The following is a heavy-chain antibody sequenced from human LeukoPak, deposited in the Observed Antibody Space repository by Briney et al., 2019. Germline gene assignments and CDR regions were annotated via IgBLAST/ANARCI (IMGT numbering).Heavy chain of an antibody. CDR2: IWYDGSNK. J-gene: IGHJ6*02. Sequence: GGSLRLSCAASGFTFSSYGMHWVRQAPGKGLEWVAVIWYDGSNKYYADSVKGRFTISRDNSENTLYLQMNSLRAEDTAVYYCAREPSVSYYYYGMDVWGQGTTVTVSS. CDR1: GFTFSSYG. CDR3: AREPSVSYYYYGMDV. V-gene: IGHV3-33*08.